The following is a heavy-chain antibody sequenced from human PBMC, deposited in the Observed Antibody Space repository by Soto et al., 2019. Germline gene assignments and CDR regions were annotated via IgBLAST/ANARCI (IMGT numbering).Heavy chain of an antibody. CDR2: ISYDGSNK. V-gene: IGHV3-30*18. CDR3: AKEGGYYDFWVGPTPYYYYYGMGV. Sequence: PGGSLRLSCAASGFTFSSYGMHWVRQAPGKGLEWVAVISYDGSNKYYADSVKGRFTISRDNSKNTLYLQMNSLRAEDTAVYYCAKEGGYYDFWVGPTPYYYYYGMGVRGQGTSVTVSS. CDR1: GFTFSSYG. J-gene: IGHJ6*02. D-gene: IGHD3-3*01.